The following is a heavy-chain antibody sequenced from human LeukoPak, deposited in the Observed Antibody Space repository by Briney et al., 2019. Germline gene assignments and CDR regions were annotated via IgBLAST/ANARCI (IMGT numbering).Heavy chain of an antibody. V-gene: IGHV1-2*06. J-gene: IGHJ4*02. Sequence: ASVKVSCKTSGYTFTSYYIHWVRQAPGQGLEWMGRINPVNGGTNYAQKFQGRVTVTRDTSISTAYMELSSLISDDTAVYYCARVLFRGSSRFDYWGQGTLVIVSS. D-gene: IGHD1-26*01. CDR1: GYTFTSYY. CDR3: ARVLFRGSSRFDY. CDR2: INPVNGGT.